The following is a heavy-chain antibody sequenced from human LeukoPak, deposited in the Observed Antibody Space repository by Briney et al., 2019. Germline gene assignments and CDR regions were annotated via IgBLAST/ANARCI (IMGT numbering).Heavy chain of an antibody. J-gene: IGHJ4*02. CDR3: AKGLGNYYDSSGYYDYFDY. V-gene: IGHV3-23*01. CDR1: VSTFSSYA. Sequence: GGSLRLSCAASVSTFSSYAMSWVRQAPGKGLEWVSAISGSGGSTYYADSVKGRFTISRDNSKNTLYLQMNSVRAENTAVYYCAKGLGNYYDSSGYYDYFDYWGQGTLVTVSS. CDR2: ISGSGGST. D-gene: IGHD3-22*01.